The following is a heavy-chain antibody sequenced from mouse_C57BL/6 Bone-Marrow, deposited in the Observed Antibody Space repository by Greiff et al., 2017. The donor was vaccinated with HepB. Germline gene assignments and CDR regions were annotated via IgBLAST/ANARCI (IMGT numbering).Heavy chain of an antibody. CDR3: VSFQAWFAY. CDR2: IYPGDGDT. J-gene: IGHJ3*01. Sequence: QVQLQQSGPELVKPGASVKISCKASGYAFSSSWMNWVKQRPGKGLEWIGRIYPGDGDTNYNGKFKGKATLTADKSSSTAYMQLSSLTSEDSAVYFCVSFQAWFAYWGQGTLVTVSA. D-gene: IGHD3-2*02. V-gene: IGHV1-82*01. CDR1: GYAFSSSW.